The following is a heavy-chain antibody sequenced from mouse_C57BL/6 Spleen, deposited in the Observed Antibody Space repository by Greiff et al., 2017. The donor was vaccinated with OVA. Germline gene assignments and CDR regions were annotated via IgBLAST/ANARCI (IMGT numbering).Heavy chain of an antibody. D-gene: IGHD1-1*01. V-gene: IGHV10-3*01. Sequence: EVHLVESGGGLVQPKGSLKLSCAASGFTFNTYAMHWVRQAPGKGLEWVARIRSKSSNYATYYADSVKDRFTISRDDSQSMLYLQMNNLKTEDTAMYYCVRPQNYYGSPYWYFDVWGTGTTVTVSS. J-gene: IGHJ1*03. CDR2: IRSKSSNYAT. CDR3: VRPQNYYGSPYWYFDV. CDR1: GFTFNTYA.